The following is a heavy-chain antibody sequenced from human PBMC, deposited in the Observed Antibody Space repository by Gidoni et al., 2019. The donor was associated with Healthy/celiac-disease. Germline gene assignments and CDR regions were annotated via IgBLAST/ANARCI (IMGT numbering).Heavy chain of an antibody. D-gene: IGHD3-3*01. CDR3: MCLLDWSSNPFDY. J-gene: IGHJ4*02. CDR1: GGTFSSYT. CDR2: IIPSLGRS. Sequence: QVQLEQSGAEVKKPGSSVKVYCKASGGTFSSYTISWVRRAPGPGLEWMGRIIPSLGRSNYAPKFQGRVTITADKPTSTAYMELSSLRSDDTAVYYGMCLLDWSSNPFDYWGQGTLVTVSS. V-gene: IGHV1-69*02.